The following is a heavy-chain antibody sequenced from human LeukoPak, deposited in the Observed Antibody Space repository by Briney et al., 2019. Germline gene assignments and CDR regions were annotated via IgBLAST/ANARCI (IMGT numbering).Heavy chain of an antibody. CDR1: GYTFTDYY. CDR3: ARAHLMGIAAAGTFDY. Sequence: ASVKASCKASGYTFTDYYMHWVRQAPGQGLEWMGWINPNSGGTNYAQKFQGRVTMTRDTSISTAYMELSRLRSDDTAVYYCARAHLMGIAAAGTFDYWGQGTLVTVSS. CDR2: INPNSGGT. D-gene: IGHD6-13*01. J-gene: IGHJ4*02. V-gene: IGHV1-2*02.